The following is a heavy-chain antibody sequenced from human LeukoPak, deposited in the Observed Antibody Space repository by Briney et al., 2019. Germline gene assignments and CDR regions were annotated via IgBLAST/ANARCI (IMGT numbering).Heavy chain of an antibody. CDR2: IYYSGST. D-gene: IGHD6-6*01. J-gene: IGHJ4*02. CDR1: GRSISCYY. V-gene: IGHV4-59*01. Sequence: SETLSLTCTVSGRSISCYYWSWIRQPPGKGLEWIGYIYYSGSTNYNPSLKSRVTISVDTSKNQFSLKLSSVTAADTAVYYCARYSSSSDFDYWGQGTLVTVSS. CDR3: ARYSSSSDFDY.